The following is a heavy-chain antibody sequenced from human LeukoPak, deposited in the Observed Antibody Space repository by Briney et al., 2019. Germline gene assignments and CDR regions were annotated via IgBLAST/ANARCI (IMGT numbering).Heavy chain of an antibody. CDR2: INQDGSEK. D-gene: IGHD6-19*01. V-gene: IGHV3-7*01. J-gene: IGHJ4*02. CDR3: ARGAASSGWSRPDY. CDR1: GFTFSTYW. Sequence: GGSLRLSCAASGFTFSTYWMSWVRQAPGKGLEWVANINQDGSEKNYVDSGKGRFTISRDNAKNSLYLQVNSLRAEDTAVYYCARGAASSGWSRPDYWGQGTLGTVSS.